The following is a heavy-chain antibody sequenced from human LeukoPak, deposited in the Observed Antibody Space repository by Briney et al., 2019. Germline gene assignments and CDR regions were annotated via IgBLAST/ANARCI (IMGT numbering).Heavy chain of an antibody. J-gene: IGHJ4*02. CDR2: IYWDDDK. CDR3: AHSGYFDTSGPLPPHY. V-gene: IGHV2-5*08. Sequence: TLSLTCTVSGGSISSYYWSWIRQPPGKALEWLALIYWDDDKRYSPSLKSRLTITKDTSKNQVVLTMTNMGPVDTATYYCAHSGYFDTSGPLPPHYWGQGTRVTVSS. CDR1: GGSISSYYW. D-gene: IGHD3-22*01.